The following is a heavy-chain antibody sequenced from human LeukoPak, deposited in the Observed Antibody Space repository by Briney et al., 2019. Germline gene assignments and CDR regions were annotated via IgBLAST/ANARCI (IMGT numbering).Heavy chain of an antibody. V-gene: IGHV3-48*03. J-gene: IGHJ6*02. CDR2: ISSSGSTI. CDR1: GFTFSSYE. CDR3: ARSPLRYFDWLLPYGMDV. D-gene: IGHD3-9*01. Sequence: GGSLRLSCAASGFTFSSYEMNWVRQAPGKGLEWVSYISSSGSTIYYADSVKGRFTISRDNAENSLYLQMNSLRAEDTAVYYCARSPLRYFDWLLPYGMDVWGQGTTVTVSS.